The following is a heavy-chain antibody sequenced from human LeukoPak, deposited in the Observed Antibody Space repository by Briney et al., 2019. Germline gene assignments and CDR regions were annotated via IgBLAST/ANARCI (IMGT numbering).Heavy chain of an antibody. J-gene: IGHJ4*02. V-gene: IGHV3-23*01. CDR2: ISVSGGGT. CDR1: GFTFSSYA. Sequence: GGSLRLSCAASGFTFSSYAMSWVRQAPGKGLEWVSSISVSGGGTYYADSVKGRFTISRDNSKNTLYLQMNSLNAEDTAVYYCARRGIVLGAAPVLKYSFDYWGQGTLVTVSS. CDR3: ARRGIVLGAAPVLKYSFDY. D-gene: IGHD1-26*01.